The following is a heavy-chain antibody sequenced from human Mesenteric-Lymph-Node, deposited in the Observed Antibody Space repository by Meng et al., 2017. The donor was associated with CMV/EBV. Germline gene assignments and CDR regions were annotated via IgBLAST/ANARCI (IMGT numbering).Heavy chain of an antibody. J-gene: IGHJ3*02. CDR3: GRECPTTTCSKESDAFDI. CDR2: ISSSVNTI. CDR1: GFTFSNYE. Sequence: GESLKFSCAASGFTFSNYEMDWVRQAPGKGLEGISYISSSVNTIYYADSVKGRFTRSSDDSKNSLYLQMSRLRVGDTAIYYGGRECPTTTCSKESDAFDIWGQGTMVTVSS. V-gene: IGHV3-48*03. D-gene: IGHD2-2*01.